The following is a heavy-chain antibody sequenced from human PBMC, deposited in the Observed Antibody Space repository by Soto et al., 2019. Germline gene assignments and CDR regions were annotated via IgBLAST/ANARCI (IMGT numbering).Heavy chain of an antibody. V-gene: IGHV6-1*01. J-gene: IGHJ4*02. CDR1: GDSVSSNSVA. CDR3: ARGAIAAAGLFVY. CDR2: TYYRSKWFY. D-gene: IGHD6-13*01. Sequence: SQTLSLTCAISGDSVSSNSVAWNWLRQSPSRGLEWLGRTYYRSKWFYDYALSVQSRLTINPDTSKNQFSLQLNSVTPDDTAVYYCARGAIAAAGLFVYWGQGTLVTVSP.